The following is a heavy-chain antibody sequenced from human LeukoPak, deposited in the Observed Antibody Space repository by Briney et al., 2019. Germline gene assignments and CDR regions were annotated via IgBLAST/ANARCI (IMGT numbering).Heavy chain of an antibody. Sequence: SETLSLTCTVSGGSISSSSYYWGWIRQPPGKGLEWIGSIYYSGSTYYNPSLKSRVTISVDTSKNQFSLKLSSVTAADTAVYYCARHGDIAAAGTLGEYNWFDPWGQGTLVTVSS. CDR1: GGSISSSSYY. CDR3: ARHGDIAAAGTLGEYNWFDP. CDR2: IYYSGST. J-gene: IGHJ5*02. V-gene: IGHV4-39*01. D-gene: IGHD6-13*01.